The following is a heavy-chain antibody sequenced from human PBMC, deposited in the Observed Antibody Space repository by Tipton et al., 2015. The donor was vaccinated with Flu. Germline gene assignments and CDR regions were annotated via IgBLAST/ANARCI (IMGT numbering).Heavy chain of an antibody. Sequence: SLRLSCAASGFKFDDYAMHWVRQAPGKGLEWVSGTRWNSATLGYADSVKGRFTISRDNAKNSLYLQMNSLRAEDTAFYYCAKASFGAIWFGPNQWGQGTLVTVSS. V-gene: IGHV3-9*01. CDR1: GFKFDDYA. CDR2: TRWNSATL. D-gene: IGHD3-10*01. CDR3: AKASFGAIWFGPNQ. J-gene: IGHJ4*02.